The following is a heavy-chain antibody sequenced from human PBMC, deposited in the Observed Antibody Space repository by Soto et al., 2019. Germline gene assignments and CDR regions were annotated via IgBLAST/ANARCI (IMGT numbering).Heavy chain of an antibody. Sequence: SGPTLVNPTQTLTLTCTFSGFSLSTSGMRVSWIRQPPGKALEWLARIDWDDDKFYSTSLKTRLTISKDTSKNQLVLTITNMDPVDTATYYCARSSPGIAAAGTSCDYWGQGTLVTVSS. CDR3: ARSSPGIAAAGTSCDY. D-gene: IGHD6-13*01. V-gene: IGHV2-70*04. J-gene: IGHJ4*02. CDR2: IDWDDDK. CDR1: GFSLSTSGMR.